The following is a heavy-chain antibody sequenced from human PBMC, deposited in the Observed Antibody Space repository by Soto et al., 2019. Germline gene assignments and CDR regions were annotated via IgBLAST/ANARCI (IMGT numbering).Heavy chain of an antibody. CDR1: GGSISSSSYY. V-gene: IGHV4-39*01. CDR3: ASLLREYSGYDPYFEY. Sequence: TSETLSLTCTVAGGSISSSSYYWGWIRQPPGKGLEWIGSIYYSGSTYYNPSLKSRVTISVDTSKNQFSLKLSSVTAADTAVYYCASLLREYSGYDPYFEYWGQGTLVTVSS. CDR2: IYYSGST. J-gene: IGHJ4*02. D-gene: IGHD5-12*01.